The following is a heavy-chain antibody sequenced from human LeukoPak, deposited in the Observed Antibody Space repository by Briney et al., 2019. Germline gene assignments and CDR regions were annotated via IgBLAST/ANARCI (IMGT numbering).Heavy chain of an antibody. CDR3: ARDKGDYYDSSGLCS. Sequence: GGSLRLSCAASGFTFSNYPMHWVRQAPGKGLEWVAVISYDGNEKHYADPVKGRFTISRDNSKNTLYLQMNSLRAGDTSVYYCARDKGDYYDSSGLCSWGQGTLVTVSS. D-gene: IGHD3-22*01. CDR2: ISYDGNEK. J-gene: IGHJ5*02. V-gene: IGHV3-30-3*01. CDR1: GFTFSNYP.